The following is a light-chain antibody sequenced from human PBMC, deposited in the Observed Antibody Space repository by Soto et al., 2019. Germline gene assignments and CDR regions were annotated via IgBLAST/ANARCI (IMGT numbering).Light chain of an antibody. CDR3: QVWDSSSDHVV. V-gene: IGLV3-21*04. J-gene: IGLJ2*01. CDR1: NIESKS. Sequence: SYELTQPPSVSVAPGKTARITCGGNNIESKSVHWYQQKPGQAPVLVIYYDSDRPSGTPERFSGSNSGNTATLTISRVEAGDEADYYCQVWDSSSDHVVFGGGTKLTVL. CDR2: YDS.